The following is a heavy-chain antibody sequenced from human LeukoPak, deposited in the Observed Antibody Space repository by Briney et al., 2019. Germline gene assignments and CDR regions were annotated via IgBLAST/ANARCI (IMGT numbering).Heavy chain of an antibody. J-gene: IGHJ2*01. CDR2: INSDGSST. D-gene: IGHD2-2*01. Sequence: GGSLRLSCAASGFTFSSYWMHWVRQAPGKGLVWVSRINSDGSSTSYADSVKGRFTISRDNAKNSLYLQMNSLRAEDTAVYYCARERCSSTSCYPYYWYFDLWGRGTLVTVSS. CDR1: GFTFSSYW. V-gene: IGHV3-74*01. CDR3: ARERCSSTSCYPYYWYFDL.